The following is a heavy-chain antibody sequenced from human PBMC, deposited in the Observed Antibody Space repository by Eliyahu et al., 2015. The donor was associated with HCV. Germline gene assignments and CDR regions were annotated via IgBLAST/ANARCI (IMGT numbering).Heavy chain of an antibody. CDR2: ISNSGNTI. V-gene: IGHV3-11*01. Sequence: QVQLVESGGGLVKPGGSLRXSCAAXGFXFSDFYMNWIRQAPGKGLEWVSYISNSGNTIYYADSVKGRFTISRDSAKNSLYLQMNSLRAEDTAVYYCARDLGVHYFDYWGQGTLVTVSS. CDR3: ARDLGVHYFDY. D-gene: IGHD3-16*01. CDR1: GFXFSDFY. J-gene: IGHJ4*02.